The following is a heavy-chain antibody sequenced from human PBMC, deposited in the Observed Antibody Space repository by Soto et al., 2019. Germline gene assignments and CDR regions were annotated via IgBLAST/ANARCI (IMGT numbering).Heavy chain of an antibody. CDR2: ISYDGSNK. CDR1: GFTFSSYG. Sequence: QVQLVESGGGVVQPGRSLRLSCAASGFTFSSYGMHWVRQAPGKGLEWEAVISYDGSNKYYADSVKGRFTISRDNSKNTLYLQMNSLRAEDTAVYYCAKDIHAARGFDYWGQGTLVTVSS. CDR3: AKDIHAARGFDY. D-gene: IGHD6-25*01. V-gene: IGHV3-30*18. J-gene: IGHJ4*02.